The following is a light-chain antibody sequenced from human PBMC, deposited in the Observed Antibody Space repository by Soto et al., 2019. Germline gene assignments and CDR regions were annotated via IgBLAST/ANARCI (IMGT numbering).Light chain of an antibody. CDR3: QQYGSSPFT. CDR2: GAT. CDR1: ESVCSSY. J-gene: IGKJ3*01. Sequence: EIVLTQSPGTLSLSPGESATLSCGASESVCSSYLAWYQQKPGQAPRLLIYGATTRLRGVPDRFSGSGSGTDFTLTISRLEPEDFAVYYCQQYGSSPFTFGPGTKVDI. V-gene: IGKV3-20*01.